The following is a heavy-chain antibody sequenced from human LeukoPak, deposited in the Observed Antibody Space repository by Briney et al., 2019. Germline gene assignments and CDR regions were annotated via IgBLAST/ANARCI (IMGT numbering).Heavy chain of an antibody. V-gene: IGHV3-7*04. CDR2: IKQDGSEK. J-gene: IGHJ4*02. Sequence: GGSLRLSCAASGFTFSSYWMSWVRQAPGKGREGVASIKQDGSEKYYMDSVKGRFTISRDNAKKSLYLQMNSLGAEDTAVFYCARGLWFGNSYLDYWGQGTLVTVSS. D-gene: IGHD3-10*01. CDR1: GFTFSSYW. CDR3: ARGLWFGNSYLDY.